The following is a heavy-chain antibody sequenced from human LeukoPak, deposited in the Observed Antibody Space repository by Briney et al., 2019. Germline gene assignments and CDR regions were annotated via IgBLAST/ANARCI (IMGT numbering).Heavy chain of an antibody. CDR3: ARAKGSSGYQGFDY. J-gene: IGHJ4*02. Sequence: GGSQRLSCAASGFTFDDYGMSWVRQAPGKGLEWVSGIHWNGGSTGYADSVKGRFTISRDNVKNSLYLQMNSLRAEDTALYYCARAKGSSGYQGFDYWGQGTLVTVSS. V-gene: IGHV3-20*04. CDR2: IHWNGGST. D-gene: IGHD3-22*01. CDR1: GFTFDDYG.